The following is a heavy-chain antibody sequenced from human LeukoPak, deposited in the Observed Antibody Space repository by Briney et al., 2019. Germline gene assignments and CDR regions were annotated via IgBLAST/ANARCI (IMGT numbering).Heavy chain of an antibody. CDR2: INHSGST. V-gene: IGHV4-34*01. Sequence: PSETLSLTCAVYGGSFSGYYWSWIRQPPGKGLEWIGEINHSGSTNYNPSLKSRVTISVDTSKNQFSLKLSSVTAADTAVYYCARGHNCTNGVCYSYYYYMDVWGKGTTVTVSS. D-gene: IGHD2-8*01. J-gene: IGHJ6*03. CDR3: ARGHNCTNGVCYSYYYYMDV. CDR1: GGSFSGYY.